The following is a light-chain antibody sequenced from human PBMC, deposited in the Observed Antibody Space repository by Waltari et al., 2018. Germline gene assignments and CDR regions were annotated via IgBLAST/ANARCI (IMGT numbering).Light chain of an antibody. CDR1: SSDVGKYNL. V-gene: IGLV2-23*01. J-gene: IGLJ3*02. CDR2: DDN. Sequence: HSAQTQPASASGSRGPSITIPRTATSSDVGKYNLVSWYQQYPGKAPKVMIYDDNRRPSGVSDRFSGSKSGNTASLTISGVQAEDEADYYCCSYAGSYTWVFGGGTKLTVL. CDR3: CSYAGSYTWV.